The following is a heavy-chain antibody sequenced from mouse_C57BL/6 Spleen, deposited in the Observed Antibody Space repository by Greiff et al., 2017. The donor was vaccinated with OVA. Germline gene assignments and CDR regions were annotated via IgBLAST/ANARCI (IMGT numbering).Heavy chain of an antibody. D-gene: IGHD2-3*01. CDR1: GYTFTSYW. Sequence: QVQLQQPGAELVRPGASVKLSCKASGYTFTSYWMHWVKQRPGQGLEWIGMIHPNSGSTNYNEIFKSKATLTVDKSSSTAYMQLSSLTSEGSAVYYCARSWLLRDWYFDVWGTGTTVTVSS. V-gene: IGHV1-64*01. J-gene: IGHJ1*03. CDR2: IHPNSGST. CDR3: ARSWLLRDWYFDV.